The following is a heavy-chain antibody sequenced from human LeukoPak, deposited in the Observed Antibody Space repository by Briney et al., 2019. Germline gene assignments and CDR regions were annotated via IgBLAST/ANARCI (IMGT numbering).Heavy chain of an antibody. J-gene: IGHJ4*02. D-gene: IGHD3-16*02. CDR3: ARGVGYDYVWGSYPPDY. CDR1: GFTVSSNY. CDR2: IYSGGST. Sequence: GGSLRLSCAASGFTVSSNYMSWVRQAPGKGLEWVSVIYSGGSTYYADSVKGRFTISRDNSKNTLYLQMNSLRAEDTAVYYCARGVGYDYVWGSYPPDYWGQGTLVTVSS. V-gene: IGHV3-53*01.